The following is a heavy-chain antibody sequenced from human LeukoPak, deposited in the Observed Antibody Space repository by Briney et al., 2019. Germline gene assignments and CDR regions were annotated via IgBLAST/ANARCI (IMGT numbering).Heavy chain of an antibody. J-gene: IGHJ6*02. CDR1: GGSISSYY. Sequence: SETLSLTCTVSGGSISSYYWSWIRQPPRKGLAWIGYIYYSGSTNYNPSLKSRVTISVDTSKNQFSLKLSSVTAADTAVYYCARAGVLRYFDRYGMDVWGQGTTVTVSS. CDR2: IYYSGST. CDR3: ARAGVLRYFDRYGMDV. V-gene: IGHV4-59*01. D-gene: IGHD3-9*01.